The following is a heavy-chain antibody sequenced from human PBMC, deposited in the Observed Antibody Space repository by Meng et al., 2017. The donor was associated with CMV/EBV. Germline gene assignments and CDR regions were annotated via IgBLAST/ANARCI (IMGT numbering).Heavy chain of an antibody. D-gene: IGHD6-13*01. CDR3: ARTGIAAAGHNWFDP. Sequence: GGSISRGGYYWSWIRQHPGKGLEWIGYIYYSGSTYDNPSLKSRVTISVDTSKNQFSLKLSSVTAADTAVYYCARTGIAAAGHNWFDPWGQGTLVPSPQ. J-gene: IGHJ5*02. CDR1: GGSISRGGYY. V-gene: IGHV4-31*02. CDR2: IYYSGST.